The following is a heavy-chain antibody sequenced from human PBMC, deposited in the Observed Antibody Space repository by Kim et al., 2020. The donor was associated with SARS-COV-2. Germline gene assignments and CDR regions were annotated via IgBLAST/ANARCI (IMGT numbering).Heavy chain of an antibody. D-gene: IGHD6-13*01. CDR1: GGSFSGYY. CDR3: ARGLSSSSWYPVYYYYGMDV. V-gene: IGHV4-34*01. Sequence: SETLSLTCAVYGGSFSGYYWSWIRQPPGKGLEWIGEIYHSGSTNYNPSLKSRVTISVDTSKNQFSLKLSSVTAADTAVYYCARGLSSSSWYPVYYYYGMDVWGQGTTVTVSS. CDR2: IYHSGST. J-gene: IGHJ6*02.